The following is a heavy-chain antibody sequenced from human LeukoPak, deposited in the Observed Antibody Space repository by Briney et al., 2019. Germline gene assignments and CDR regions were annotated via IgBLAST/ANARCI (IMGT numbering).Heavy chain of an antibody. J-gene: IGHJ4*02. D-gene: IGHD3-22*01. CDR3: AKEIAPYYDSSGYYYGL. Sequence: GRSLRLSCAASGFTFDDYAMHWVRQAPGKGLEWVSGISWNSGSIGYADSVKGRFTISRDNAKNSLYLQMNSLRAEDTALYYCAKEIAPYYDSSGYYYGLWGQGTPVTVSS. CDR2: ISWNSGSI. V-gene: IGHV3-9*01. CDR1: GFTFDDYA.